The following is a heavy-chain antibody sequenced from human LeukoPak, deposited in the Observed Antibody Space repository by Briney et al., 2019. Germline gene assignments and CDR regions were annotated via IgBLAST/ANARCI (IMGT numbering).Heavy chain of an antibody. Sequence: GASVKVSCKASGGTFSNYAISWVRQAPGQGLEWMGRIIPILGIANYAQKFQGRVTITADKSTSTAYMELSSLRSEDTAVYYCARHYYGSGSYSFPDAFDIWGQGTMVTVSS. CDR1: GGTFSNYA. V-gene: IGHV1-69*04. CDR2: IIPILGIA. J-gene: IGHJ3*02. CDR3: ARHYYGSGSYSFPDAFDI. D-gene: IGHD3-10*01.